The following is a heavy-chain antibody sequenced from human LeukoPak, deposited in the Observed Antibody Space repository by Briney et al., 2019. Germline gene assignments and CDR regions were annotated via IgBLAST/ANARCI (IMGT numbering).Heavy chain of an antibody. CDR2: IYYSGST. D-gene: IGHD3-3*01. Sequence: PSETLSLTCTVSGGSISGGIYSWAWIRHPPGKGLEWIGRIYYSGSTSYNPSLKSRVTISVDTSKNQFSLKLSSVTAADAAVYYCARYTIFGVVTNFFDYWGQGTLVTVSS. J-gene: IGHJ4*02. CDR3: ARYTIFGVVTNFFDY. V-gene: IGHV4-39*01. CDR1: GGSISGGIYS.